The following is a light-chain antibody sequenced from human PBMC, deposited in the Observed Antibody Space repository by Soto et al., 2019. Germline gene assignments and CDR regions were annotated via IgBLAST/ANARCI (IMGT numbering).Light chain of an antibody. J-gene: IGLJ1*01. V-gene: IGLV1-40*01. CDR3: QSYDNTLSAHYV. CDR2: GNS. CDR1: SSNIGANYD. Sequence: QSVLTQPPSVSGAPGQRVSISCTGRSSNIGANYDVHWYQQRPGTAPKLLIFGNSNRPSGVPDRFSGSKSGTSAFLAITGLQADDEGDYYCQSYDNTLSAHYVFGTGTKVTVL.